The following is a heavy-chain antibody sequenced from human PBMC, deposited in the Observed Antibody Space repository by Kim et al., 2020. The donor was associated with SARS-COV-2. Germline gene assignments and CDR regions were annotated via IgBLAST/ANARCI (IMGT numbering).Heavy chain of an antibody. CDR2: IGTAGDT. Sequence: GGSLRLSCAASGFIFNNYDIHWVRRASGKGLEWVSGIGTAGDTYYPASVKGRFTISRDNAKNSMYLQMNSLRAGDTAIYYCARARGHIYYGMDVWGQGTTVTVSS. J-gene: IGHJ6*02. CDR1: GFIFNNYD. CDR3: ARARGHIYYGMDV. V-gene: IGHV3-13*01.